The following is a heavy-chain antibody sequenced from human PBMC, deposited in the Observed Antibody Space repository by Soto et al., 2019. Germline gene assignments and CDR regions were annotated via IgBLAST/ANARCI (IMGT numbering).Heavy chain of an antibody. J-gene: IGHJ3*02. CDR2: ISYDGYNK. D-gene: IGHD5-12*01. CDR1: GFTFSSHG. CDR3: AKGGYSAGYGTKIPMDAFAI. V-gene: IGHV3-30*18. Sequence: PGGSLRLSCAASGFTFSSHGMHWVRQAPGKGLDWVAIISYDGYNKFYGDSVRGRFTISRDNSKKTLHLQLNSLRAEDTAVYYCAKGGYSAGYGTKIPMDAFAIWGQGTMVTVSS.